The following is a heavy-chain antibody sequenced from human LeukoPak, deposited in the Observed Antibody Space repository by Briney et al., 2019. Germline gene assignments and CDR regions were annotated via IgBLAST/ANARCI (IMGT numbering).Heavy chain of an antibody. D-gene: IGHD3-10*01. CDR2: ISSSGTTT. V-gene: IGHV3-48*04. J-gene: IGHJ1*01. Sequence: GGSLRLSCVVSGFTFSSYAMSWVRQAPGKGPEWVSYISSSGTTTYYADSVKGRFTISRDNAKNSLYLQMNSLRAEDTAVYYCVRRGLIETEYLERWGQGTLVIVSS. CDR3: VRRGLIETEYLER. CDR1: GFTFSSYA.